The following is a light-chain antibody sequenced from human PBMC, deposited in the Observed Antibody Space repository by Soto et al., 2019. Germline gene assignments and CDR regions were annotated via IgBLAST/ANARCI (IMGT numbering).Light chain of an antibody. CDR2: GAS. CDR3: LQHNSYPYT. Sequence: DIQMTQSPSVVSASVGDTVTVTCRASQGITTFLAWFRQRPGRVPERLIYGASSLQIGVPSRFSGRGSGTEFTLTISSLQPEDFGIYYCLQHNSYPYTFGPGTKLEIK. J-gene: IGKJ2*01. CDR1: QGITTF. V-gene: IGKV1-17*03.